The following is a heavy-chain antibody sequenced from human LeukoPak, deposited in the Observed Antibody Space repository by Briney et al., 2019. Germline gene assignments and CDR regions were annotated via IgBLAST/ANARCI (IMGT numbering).Heavy chain of an antibody. D-gene: IGHD3-10*01. CDR3: ARRILLSGFDI. CDR2: IYPSGTT. CDR1: GFTVSSNH. J-gene: IGHJ3*02. Sequence: GESLRLSCAVSGFTVSSNHMGWVRQAPGKGLEWVSVIYPSGTTHYAVSVRGRFTISRDISKNTLYLQMNSLRDEDTAVEFCARRILLSGFDIWGHGTRVSVSS. V-gene: IGHV3-66*01.